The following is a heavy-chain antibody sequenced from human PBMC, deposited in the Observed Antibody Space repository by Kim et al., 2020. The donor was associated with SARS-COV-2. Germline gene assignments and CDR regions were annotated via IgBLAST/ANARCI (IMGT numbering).Heavy chain of an antibody. D-gene: IGHD6-13*01. V-gene: IGHV3-21*01. CDR1: GFTFSSYS. Sequence: GGSLRLSCAASGFTFSSYSMNWVRQAPGKGLEWVSSISSSSSYIYYADSVKGRFTISRDNAKNSLYLQMNSLRAEDTAVYYCARAREAEGYSSSWYIPYYYYGMDVWGQGTTVTVSS. CDR2: ISSSSSYI. CDR3: ARAREAEGYSSSWYIPYYYYGMDV. J-gene: IGHJ6*02.